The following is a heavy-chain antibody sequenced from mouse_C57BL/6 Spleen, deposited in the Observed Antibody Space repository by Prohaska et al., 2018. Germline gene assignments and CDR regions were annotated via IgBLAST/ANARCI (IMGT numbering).Heavy chain of an antibody. CDR2: IDPSDSYT. V-gene: IGHV1-50*01. CDR3: ARWGYGSSYGFAY. J-gene: IGHJ3*01. Sequence: QVQLQQPGAELVKPGASVKLSCKASGYTFTSYWMQWVKQRPGQGLEWIGEIDPSDSYTNYNQKFEGKATLTVDTSSSTAYMQLSSLTSEDSAVYYCARWGYGSSYGFAYWGQGTLVTVSA. D-gene: IGHD1-1*01. CDR1: GYTFTSYW.